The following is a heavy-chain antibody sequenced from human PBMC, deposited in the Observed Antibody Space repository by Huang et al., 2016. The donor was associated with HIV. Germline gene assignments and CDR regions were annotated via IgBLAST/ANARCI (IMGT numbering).Heavy chain of an antibody. CDR1: GGSISSSSYY. CDR2: MYYSGST. Sequence: TVSGGSISSSSYYWGWIGSMYYSGSTYYNPSLRSRFTISVDTSKNQFSLKLSSVTAADTAVYYFARHGGRGNYDFWSGYYEYYFDYWGQGTLVTVSS. J-gene: IGHJ4*02. V-gene: IGHV4-39*01. D-gene: IGHD3-3*01. CDR3: ARHGGRGNYDFWSGYYEYYFDY.